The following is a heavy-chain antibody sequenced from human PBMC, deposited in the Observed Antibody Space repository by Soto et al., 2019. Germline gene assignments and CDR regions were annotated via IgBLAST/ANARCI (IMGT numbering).Heavy chain of an antibody. V-gene: IGHV1-69*01. CDR3: ARGLFGQQWLVGFDT. CDR2: TIPMFATA. Sequence: QVHLVQSGAEVKKPGSSVTVSCKASGGSFSNYLFAWVRQAPGQGLEWMGGTIPMFATAQYAQKLQGRVTITAEESTSTVYMDLTSLTSDATAVYYCARGLFGQQWLVGFDTWGQGTLVTVSS. D-gene: IGHD6-19*01. J-gene: IGHJ4*02. CDR1: GGSFSNYL.